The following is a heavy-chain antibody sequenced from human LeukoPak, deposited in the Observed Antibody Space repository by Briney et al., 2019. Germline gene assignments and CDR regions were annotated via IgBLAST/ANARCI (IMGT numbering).Heavy chain of an antibody. D-gene: IGHD5-24*01. V-gene: IGHV1-69*04. Sequence: ASVKVSCKASGGTFSSYAISWVRQAPGQGLEWMGRIIPILGIANYAQKFQGRVTITADKSTSTAYMELSSLRSEDTAVYYCAKDQGWLQCYFDYWGQGTLVTVSS. CDR1: GGTFSSYA. CDR3: AKDQGWLQCYFDY. J-gene: IGHJ4*02. CDR2: IIPILGIA.